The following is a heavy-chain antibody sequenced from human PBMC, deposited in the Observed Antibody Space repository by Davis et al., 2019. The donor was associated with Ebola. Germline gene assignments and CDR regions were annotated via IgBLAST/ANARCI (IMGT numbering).Heavy chain of an antibody. CDR3: ARDRYCSSTSCYANNWFDP. V-gene: IGHV4-34*01. Sequence: PGGSLRLSCAVYGGSFSGYYWSWIRQPPGKGLEWIGEINHSGSTNYNPSLKSRVTISADTSKNQFSLKLSSVTAADTAVYYCARDRYCSSTSCYANNWFDPWGQGTLVTVSS. CDR2: INHSGST. J-gene: IGHJ5*02. D-gene: IGHD2-2*01. CDR1: GGSFSGYY.